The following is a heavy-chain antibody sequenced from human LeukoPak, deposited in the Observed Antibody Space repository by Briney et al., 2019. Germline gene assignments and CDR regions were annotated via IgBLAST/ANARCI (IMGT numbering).Heavy chain of an antibody. D-gene: IGHD5-24*01. J-gene: IGHJ4*02. CDR2: IYPSDSDT. Sequence: GESLKISCKGSGYSFTSSWIGWVRQMPGKGLEWMGIIYPSDSDTRYSPSFQGQVTISADKSISTAYLQWSSLKASDTAMYYCARRGEMATIPLDYWGQGTLVTVSS. V-gene: IGHV5-51*01. CDR1: GYSFTSSW. CDR3: ARRGEMATIPLDY.